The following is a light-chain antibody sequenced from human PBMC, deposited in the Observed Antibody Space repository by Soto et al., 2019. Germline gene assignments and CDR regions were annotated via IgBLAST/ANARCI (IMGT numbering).Light chain of an antibody. J-gene: IGKJ2*01. V-gene: IGKV1-39*01. CDR3: QQSYSTPYT. CDR2: AAS. Sequence: DTPMTQSPSSLSAPGGDRVTITCRASQSITSYLNCYQQKPGQAPILLIYAASSLQVGVQSRFSGSGSGTDFTLTISSLQPKDFAAYYCQQSYSTPYTFGHGTKLEIK. CDR1: QSITSY.